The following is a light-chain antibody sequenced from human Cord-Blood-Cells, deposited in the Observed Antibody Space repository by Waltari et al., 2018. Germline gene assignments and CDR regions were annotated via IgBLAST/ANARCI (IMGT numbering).Light chain of an antibody. CDR2: KAS. CDR1: QSISSW. J-gene: IGKJ2*01. CDR3: QSYPSVSYT. Sequence: DIQMTQSPSTLSASVGDRVTITCRASQSISSWLAWYQQKPGKAPKLLIYKASSLESGVPSRFSGSGSGTEFTLTISSLQPDDFATYYCQSYPSVSYTFGLGSKWEIK. V-gene: IGKV1-5*03.